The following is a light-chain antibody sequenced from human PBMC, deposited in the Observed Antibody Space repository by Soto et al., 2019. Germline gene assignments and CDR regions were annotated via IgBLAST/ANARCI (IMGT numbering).Light chain of an antibody. CDR3: QSYGTTSVV. V-gene: IGLV6-57*01. Sequence: NFLLTQPHSVSESPGKTVTISCTRSSGSIASNYVQWFQQRPDSSPTTVIYDDSQRPFGVPERFSGSIDSSSNSASLTISRLKTEDEADYYCQSYGTTSVVFGGGTKLTVL. J-gene: IGLJ2*01. CDR2: DDS. CDR1: SGSIASNY.